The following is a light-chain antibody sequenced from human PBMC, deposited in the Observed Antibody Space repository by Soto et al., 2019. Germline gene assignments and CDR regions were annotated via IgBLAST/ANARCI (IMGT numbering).Light chain of an antibody. CDR3: QQSYSAPFT. J-gene: IGKJ3*01. V-gene: IGKV1-39*01. CDR1: QYISSY. CDR2: GAS. Sequence: DIQMTQSPSSLSASVGDRVTITCRASQYISSYLNWYQQKPGKVPNLLISGASTLQSGVPSRFSGGGSDTEFTLTISSLQPEDFPAYYCQQSYSAPFTFGPGTNVEI.